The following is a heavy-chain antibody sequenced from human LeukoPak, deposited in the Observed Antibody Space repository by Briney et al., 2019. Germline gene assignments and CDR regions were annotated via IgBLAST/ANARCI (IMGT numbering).Heavy chain of an antibody. J-gene: IGHJ4*02. CDR3: ARTPGEQWLALYFDY. V-gene: IGHV4-61*05. Sequence: SETLSLTCTVSGGSISSSSYYWGWIRQPPGKGLEWIGYIYYSGSTNYNPSLKSRVTISVDTSKNQFSLKLSSVTAADTAVYYCARTPGEQWLALYFDYWGQGTLVTVSS. D-gene: IGHD6-19*01. CDR2: IYYSGST. CDR1: GGSISSSSYY.